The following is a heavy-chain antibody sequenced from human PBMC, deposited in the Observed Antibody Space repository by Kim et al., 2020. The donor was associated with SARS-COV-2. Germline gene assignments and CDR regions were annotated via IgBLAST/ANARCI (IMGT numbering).Heavy chain of an antibody. V-gene: IGHV4-31*02. CDR3: AREGTDVRLDY. Sequence: YNDTSLKSRVTLSVYSAKNQFPLKLSSVTAADTAVYYCAREGTDVRLDYWGQGTLVTVSS. D-gene: IGHD2-21*02. J-gene: IGHJ4*02.